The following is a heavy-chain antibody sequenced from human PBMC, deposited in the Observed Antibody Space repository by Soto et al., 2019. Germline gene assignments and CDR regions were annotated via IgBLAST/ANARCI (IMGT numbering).Heavy chain of an antibody. CDR2: ISAHNGNT. CDR3: ARGRYGDY. CDR1: GYTFTTYG. V-gene: IGHV1-18*01. D-gene: IGHD1-1*01. Sequence: QVHLVQSGAEVKKPGASVKVSCKGSGYTFTTYGITWVRQAPGQGLEWMGWISAHNGNTNYAQKLQGRVTATRDTSTSTDYMELRSLRSADTAVYYCARGRYGDYWGQGALVTVSS. J-gene: IGHJ4*02.